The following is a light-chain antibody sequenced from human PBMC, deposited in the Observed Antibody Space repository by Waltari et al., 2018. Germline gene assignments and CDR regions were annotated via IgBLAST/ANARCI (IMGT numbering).Light chain of an antibody. J-gene: IGKJ2*01. CDR3: QQFDNWS. CDR2: GAS. CDR1: QSVSTT. Sequence: EIVMTQSPATLSVSPGERATLSFRASQSVSTTLAWYQQKPGQAPRLLIYGASTRATGIPARFSGSGSGTEFTLTISSLQSADFAIYYCQQFDNWSFGQGTKLEIK. V-gene: IGKV3-15*01.